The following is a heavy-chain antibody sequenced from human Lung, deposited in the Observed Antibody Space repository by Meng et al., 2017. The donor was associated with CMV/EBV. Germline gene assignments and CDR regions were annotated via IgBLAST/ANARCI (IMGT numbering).Heavy chain of an antibody. CDR3: SYGAGYYFDY. CDR1: GLTVSNVY. J-gene: IGHJ4*02. V-gene: IGHV3-15*07. CDR2: IKRKTEGGTT. D-gene: IGHD4-17*01. Sequence: CAVSGLTVSNVYMNWVRQAPGKGLEWVGRIKRKTEGGTTDYAAPVRGRFTISRDESRNTVDLQMNSLNADDTAVYYCSYGAGYYFDYWGQGALVTVSS.